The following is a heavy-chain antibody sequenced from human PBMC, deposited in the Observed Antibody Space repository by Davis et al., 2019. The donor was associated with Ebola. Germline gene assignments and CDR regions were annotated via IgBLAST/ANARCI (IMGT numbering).Heavy chain of an antibody. J-gene: IGHJ4*02. CDR1: GFTFSSYW. Sequence: HTGGSLRLSCAASGFTFSSYWMHWVRQAPGKGLVWVSRINSDGSSTTYADSVKGRFTISRDNAKNTLYLQMSSLRAEDTAVYYCVKVLAVAYFDYWGQGTLVTVSS. CDR3: VKVLAVAYFDY. D-gene: IGHD6-19*01. CDR2: INSDGSST. V-gene: IGHV3-74*01.